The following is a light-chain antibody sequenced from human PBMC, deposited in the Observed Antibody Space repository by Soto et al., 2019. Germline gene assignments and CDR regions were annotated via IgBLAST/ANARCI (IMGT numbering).Light chain of an antibody. CDR3: SSYAGSRTSV. CDR2: EGS. Sequence: HSALTQPASVSGSPEQSITISCTGTSSDVGAYTRVSWYQQHPGKAPRLLIYEGSKRPSGISHRFPGSKSDNASSLTISGLRAEDEAHDHASSYAGSRTSVFGGGTKLTVL. V-gene: IGLV2-23*01. CDR1: SSDVGAYTR. J-gene: IGLJ2*01.